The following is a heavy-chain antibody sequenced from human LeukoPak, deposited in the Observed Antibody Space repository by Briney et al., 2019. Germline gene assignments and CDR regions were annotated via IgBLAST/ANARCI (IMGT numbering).Heavy chain of an antibody. CDR1: GYTFTGYY. V-gene: IGHV1-2*02. CDR2: INPNSGGT. Sequence: ASVKVSCKASGYTFTGYYMHWVRQAPGQGLEWMGWINPNSGGTNYAQKFQGRVTMTRDTSISTAYMELRSLRSDDTAVYYCARDVVAGTANWFDPWGQGTLVTVSS. D-gene: IGHD6-19*01. J-gene: IGHJ5*02. CDR3: ARDVVAGTANWFDP.